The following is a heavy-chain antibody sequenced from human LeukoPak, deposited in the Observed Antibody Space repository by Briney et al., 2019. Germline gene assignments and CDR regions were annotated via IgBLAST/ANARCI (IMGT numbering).Heavy chain of an antibody. CDR2: IRSKAYGGTT. CDR1: GFTFGDYA. Sequence: GGSLRLSCTASGFTFGDYAMSWVRQAPGKGLEWVGFIRSKAYGGTTEYAASVKGRFTISRDDSKSIAYLQMNSPKTEDTAVYYCTSFGYYSDAFDIWGQGTMVTVSS. CDR3: TSFGYYSDAFDI. V-gene: IGHV3-49*04. D-gene: IGHD3-10*01. J-gene: IGHJ3*02.